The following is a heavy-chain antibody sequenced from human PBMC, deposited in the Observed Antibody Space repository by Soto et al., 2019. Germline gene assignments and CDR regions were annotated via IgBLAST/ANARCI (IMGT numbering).Heavy chain of an antibody. CDR2: ISGDGSDT. CDR1: GFTFSDYW. CDR3: SRARVQFGGYDYFAA. Sequence: PGGSLRLSCAASGFTFSDYWMHWVRQVPGKGLLCVSRISGDGSDTNYADSVEGRFTISRDNAKNTVYLRMDSLRAEDTAIYYCSRARVQFGGYDYFAAWGQGTLVTVSS. V-gene: IGHV3-74*01. D-gene: IGHD5-12*01. J-gene: IGHJ4*02.